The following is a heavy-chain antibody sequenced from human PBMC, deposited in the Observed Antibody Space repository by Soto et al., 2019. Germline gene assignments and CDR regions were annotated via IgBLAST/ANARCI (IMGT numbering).Heavy chain of an antibody. CDR2: ISYDGSNK. CDR3: ARSPSSSWSAGC. V-gene: IGHV3-30-3*01. CDR1: GFTFSSYA. Sequence: QVQLVESWGGVVQPGRSLRLSCAASGFTFSSYAMHWVRQAPGKGLEWVAVISYDGSNKYYADSVKGRFTISRDNSKNTLYLQINSLRAEDTAVYYCARSPSSSWSAGCWGQGTLVTVSS. J-gene: IGHJ4*02. D-gene: IGHD6-13*01.